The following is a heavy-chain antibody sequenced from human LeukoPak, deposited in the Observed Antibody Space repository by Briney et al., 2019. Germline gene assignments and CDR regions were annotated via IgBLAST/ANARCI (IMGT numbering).Heavy chain of an antibody. CDR3: AGRGWDYYGMDV. V-gene: IGHV4-59*01. J-gene: IGHJ6*02. D-gene: IGHD6-19*01. CDR2: IYYSGST. CDR1: GGSINSYY. Sequence: SETLSLTCTVSGGSINSYYWNWVRQPPGKGLEWIGYIYYSGSTDYNPSLKSRVTISVDTSKNQFSLKLSSVTAADTAMYYCAGRGWDYYGMDVWGQGTPVTVSS.